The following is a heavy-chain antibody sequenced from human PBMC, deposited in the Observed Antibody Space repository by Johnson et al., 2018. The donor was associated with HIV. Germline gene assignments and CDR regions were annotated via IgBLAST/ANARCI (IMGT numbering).Heavy chain of an antibody. Sequence: QVQLVEPGGGVGQPGGSLRLACAAPGFTSSSYGMHWVRQAPGKGLEWVAFIRYDGSNNYYAVSVKGRRTISRDNSKNTRYLQMNSLRAEETAVDYCASPLPTGTTSLDAFDIWGQGTMVTGSS. CDR2: IRYDGSNN. V-gene: IGHV3-30*02. D-gene: IGHD1-7*01. CDR1: GFTSSSYG. J-gene: IGHJ3*02. CDR3: ASPLPTGTTSLDAFDI.